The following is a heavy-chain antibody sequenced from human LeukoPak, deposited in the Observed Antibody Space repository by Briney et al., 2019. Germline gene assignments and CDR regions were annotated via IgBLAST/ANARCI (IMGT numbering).Heavy chain of an antibody. CDR3: ARQEYCSGGSCYTWFDP. J-gene: IGHJ5*02. CDR1: GYSINNYW. Sequence: GKSLKISCKGSGYSINNYWIGWVRQMPGKGLEWMGIIYLADSDIRYSPSFQGQVTISADKSISTAYLQWSSLKGSDTAMYYCARQEYCSGGSCYTWFDPWGQGTLVTVSS. V-gene: IGHV5-51*01. CDR2: IYLADSDI. D-gene: IGHD2-15*01.